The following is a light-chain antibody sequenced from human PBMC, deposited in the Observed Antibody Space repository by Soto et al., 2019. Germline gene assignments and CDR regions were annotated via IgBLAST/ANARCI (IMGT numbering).Light chain of an antibody. J-gene: IGLJ3*02. CDR3: AACDDSLSGPV. Sequence: QSVLIQAPSASGTPGQRVTITCSGSRSNIGKNTVSWYQQLPGTAPKLLIYSNIQVLSGVPDRFSGSKSGTSASLAISGLQSEDEAEYYCAACDDSLSGPVFGGGTKLTVL. CDR1: RSNIGKNT. V-gene: IGLV1-44*01. CDR2: SNI.